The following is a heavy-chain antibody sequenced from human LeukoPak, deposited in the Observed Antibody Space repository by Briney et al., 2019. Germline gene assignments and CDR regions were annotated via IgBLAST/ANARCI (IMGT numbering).Heavy chain of an antibody. CDR2: INGDGSAT. D-gene: IGHD5-12*01. CDR1: GFTLPTYW. J-gene: IGHJ4*02. V-gene: IGHV3-74*01. Sequence: GGSLRLSCAASGFTLPTYWTHWVRQAPGEGLEWVARINGDGSATHYADSVKGRFTISRDNAKNTLYLQMNSLRAEDTAVYYCAQDRAWIEFYFWGQGTLVTVSS. CDR3: AQDRAWIEFYF.